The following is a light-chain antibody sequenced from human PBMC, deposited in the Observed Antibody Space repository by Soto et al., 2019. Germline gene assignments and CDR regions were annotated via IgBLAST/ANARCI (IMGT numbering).Light chain of an antibody. Sequence: QSALTQPVSVSGSPGQSITISCPGTTSDVGGYNYVSWYQQHPGKAPKLMVYDVNLRPSGVSNRFSGSKSGNTAFLTISGLQTEDEADYYCSSYTSSSTVLFGGGTKLTVL. CDR2: DVN. CDR3: SSYTSSSTVL. J-gene: IGLJ2*01. CDR1: TSDVGGYNY. V-gene: IGLV2-14*03.